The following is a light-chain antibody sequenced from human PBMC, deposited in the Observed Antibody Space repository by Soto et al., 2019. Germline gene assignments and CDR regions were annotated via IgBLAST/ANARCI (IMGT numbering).Light chain of an antibody. J-gene: IGKJ5*01. V-gene: IGKV3-20*01. Sequence: EIVLTQSPGTLSLSPGERATLFCRASQSVSRSSLAWYQQRPGQAPRLLIYQTSSRAIGSPDRFSGSGSGTDFTLTISRLEPEDYAVYYCQHYDESSPITFGPGTRLEIK. CDR1: QSVSRSS. CDR3: QHYDESSPIT. CDR2: QTS.